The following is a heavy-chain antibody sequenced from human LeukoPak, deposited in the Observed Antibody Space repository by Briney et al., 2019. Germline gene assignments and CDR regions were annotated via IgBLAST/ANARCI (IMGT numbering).Heavy chain of an antibody. CDR1: GGTFSSYA. Sequence: SVKVSCKASGGTFSSYAISWVRQAPGQGLEWMGRIIPILGIANYAQKFQGRVTITADESTSTAYMELSSLRSEDTAVYYCARDIFQYGYGISDTWGQGTLVTVSS. CDR2: IIPILGIA. CDR3: ARDIFQYGYGISDT. V-gene: IGHV1-69*04. J-gene: IGHJ5*02. D-gene: IGHD5-12*01.